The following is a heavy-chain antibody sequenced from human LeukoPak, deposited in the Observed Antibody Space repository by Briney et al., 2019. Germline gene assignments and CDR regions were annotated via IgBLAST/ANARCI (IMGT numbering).Heavy chain of an antibody. CDR1: GFTFSNYG. Sequence: GGSLRLSCASSGFTFSNYGMHWVRQAPGKGLEWVALISFDESSEYYADSVKGRFSISRDNSKNTLYLQMNNARVDDTAVYYCAKEVGYGSPYFDYWGQGTLVTVSS. V-gene: IGHV3-30*18. CDR2: ISFDESSE. J-gene: IGHJ4*02. CDR3: AKEVGYGSPYFDY. D-gene: IGHD5-12*01.